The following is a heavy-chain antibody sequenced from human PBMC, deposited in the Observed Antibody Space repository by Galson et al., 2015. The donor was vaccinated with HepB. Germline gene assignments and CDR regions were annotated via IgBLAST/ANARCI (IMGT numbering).Heavy chain of an antibody. D-gene: IGHD2/OR15-2a*01. J-gene: IGHJ3*02. CDR3: ARDSVARIYAFDI. CDR1: GDSVSSDSVG. V-gene: IGHV6-1*01. Sequence: CAISGDSVSSDSVGWNWIRQSPSRGLEWLGRTYYRSKWLNEYAAFVNGRISVNPDTSKNQFSLQLNSVTPEDTAVYYCARDSVARIYAFDIWGQGTMVTVSS. CDR2: TYYRSKWLN.